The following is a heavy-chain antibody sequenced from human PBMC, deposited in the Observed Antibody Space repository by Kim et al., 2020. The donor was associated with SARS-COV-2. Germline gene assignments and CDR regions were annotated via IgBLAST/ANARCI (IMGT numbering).Heavy chain of an antibody. D-gene: IGHD6-6*01. CDR1: GDSVSSNSAA. J-gene: IGHJ5*02. CDR3: ARAPSEYSSSSGRGDNWFDP. Sequence: SQTLSLTCAISGDSVSSNSAAWNWIRPSPSRGLEWLGRTYYRSKWYNDYAVSVKSRITINPDTSKNQFSLQLNSVTPEDTAVYYCARAPSEYSSSSGRGDNWFDPWGQGTLVTVSS. CDR2: TYYRSKWYN. V-gene: IGHV6-1*01.